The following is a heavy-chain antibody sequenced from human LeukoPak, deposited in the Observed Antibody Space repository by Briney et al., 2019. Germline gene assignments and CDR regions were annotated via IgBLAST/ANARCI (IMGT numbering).Heavy chain of an antibody. D-gene: IGHD1-7*01. V-gene: IGHV4-39*01. J-gene: IGHJ4*02. CDR1: GGSISSSSYY. Sequence: PSETLSLTCTVSGGSISSSSYYWGWIRQPPGKGLEWIGSIYYSGSTYYNPSLKSRVTISVDTSKNQFSLKLRSVTAADTAVYYCARQQNWNYRHFDYWGQGTLVTVSS. CDR3: ARQQNWNYRHFDY. CDR2: IYYSGST.